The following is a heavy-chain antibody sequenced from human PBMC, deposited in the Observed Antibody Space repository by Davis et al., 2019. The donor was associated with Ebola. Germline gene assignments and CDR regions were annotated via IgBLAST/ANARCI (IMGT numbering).Heavy chain of an antibody. CDR3: ASLRRTITGMDDSFDI. V-gene: IGHV5-51*01. J-gene: IGHJ3*02. Sequence: KVSCKASGYTFTNYYMHWVRQMPGKGLEWMGIIYTGDSDTRYSPSFRGQVTISADKSTKTAFLQWSSLKASDTAMYYCASLRRTITGMDDSFDIWGQGTMVTVSS. CDR1: GYTFTNYY. D-gene: IGHD2-8*02. CDR2: IYTGDSDT.